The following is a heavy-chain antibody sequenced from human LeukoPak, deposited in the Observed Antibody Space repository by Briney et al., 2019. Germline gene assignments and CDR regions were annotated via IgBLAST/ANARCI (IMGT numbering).Heavy chain of an antibody. CDR1: GFTFSSYA. D-gene: IGHD1-1*01. CDR2: ISGSVGST. V-gene: IGHV3-23*01. CDR3: ARERGRHFDY. J-gene: IGHJ4*02. Sequence: GGSLRLSCAASGFTFSSYAMSWVRQAPGKGLELGSAISGSVGSTYYADSVKGRFTISRDNAKNSLSLQMNSLRAEDTAVYYCARERGRHFDYWGQATLVTVSS.